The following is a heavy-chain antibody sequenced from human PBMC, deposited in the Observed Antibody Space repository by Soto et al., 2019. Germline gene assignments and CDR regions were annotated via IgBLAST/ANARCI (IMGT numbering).Heavy chain of an antibody. Sequence: SGGSLRLSCAASGFTFSSYAMSWVRQAPGKGLEWVSAISGSGGSTYYADSVKGRFTISRDNSKNTLYLQMNSLRAEDTAVYYCAKDPRRIAVAGPWWFDPWGQGTLVTVSS. J-gene: IGHJ5*02. V-gene: IGHV3-23*01. CDR3: AKDPRRIAVAGPWWFDP. D-gene: IGHD6-19*01. CDR2: ISGSGGST. CDR1: GFTFSSYA.